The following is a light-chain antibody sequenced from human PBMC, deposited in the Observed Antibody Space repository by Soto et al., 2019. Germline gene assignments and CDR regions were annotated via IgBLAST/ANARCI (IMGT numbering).Light chain of an antibody. CDR2: RNN. J-gene: IGLJ2*01. V-gene: IGLV1-47*01. Sequence: QSVLTQPPSVSGTPGQRVTISCSGSRSNIENNFIYWYRQLPGTAPKLLIYRNNQRPSGVSYRFSGSKSGTSASLAISGLRSEDEAEYHCATWDDSLTGLVVFGGGTKVTVL. CDR3: ATWDDSLTGLVV. CDR1: RSNIENNF.